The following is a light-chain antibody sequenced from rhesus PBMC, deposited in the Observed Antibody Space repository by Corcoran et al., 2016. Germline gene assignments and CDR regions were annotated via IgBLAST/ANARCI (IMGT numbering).Light chain of an antibody. CDR1: QAISKY. V-gene: IGKV1-25*01. Sequence: DIQMTQSPSSLSASVGDTVTITCQASQAISKYLAWYQQKPGKAPNLLIYDTSTLQSGVPSRCSGSGSGTEFTHTISSLQPEDFATYSCQQHNSYPPTFGGGTQVDLK. J-gene: IGKJ4*01. CDR2: DTS. CDR3: QQHNSYPPT.